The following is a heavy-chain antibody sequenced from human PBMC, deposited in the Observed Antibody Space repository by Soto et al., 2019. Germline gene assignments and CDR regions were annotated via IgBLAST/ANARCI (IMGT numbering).Heavy chain of an antibody. Sequence: QVQLVQSGAEVKKPGASVKVSCKASGYTFTSYGISWVRQAPGQGLEWVGWISAYNGYANYAQILQGRFSMTTDTSTSTAYMELRSLRSDDTAVYFCAASRGYCSTTNCYTTPFDYWGQGTLVTVSS. D-gene: IGHD2-2*02. CDR1: GYTFTSYG. CDR3: AASRGYCSTTNCYTTPFDY. CDR2: ISAYNGYA. V-gene: IGHV1-18*01. J-gene: IGHJ4*02.